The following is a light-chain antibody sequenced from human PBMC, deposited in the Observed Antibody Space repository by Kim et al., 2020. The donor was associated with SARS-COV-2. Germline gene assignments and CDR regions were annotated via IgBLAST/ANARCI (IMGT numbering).Light chain of an antibody. CDR2: AAS. Sequence: SASVGDRVTITCRASQSISSYLNWYQQKPGKAPKLLIYAASSLQSGVPSRFSGSGSGTDFTLTISSLQPEDFATYYCQQSYSTLSYTFGQGTKLEIK. V-gene: IGKV1-39*01. CDR1: QSISSY. CDR3: QQSYSTLSYT. J-gene: IGKJ2*01.